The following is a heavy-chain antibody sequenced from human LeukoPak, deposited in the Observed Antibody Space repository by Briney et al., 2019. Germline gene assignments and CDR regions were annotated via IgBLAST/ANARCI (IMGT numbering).Heavy chain of an antibody. Sequence: PSETLSLTCTVSGGSIGSGGYYWSWIRQHPGKGLEWIGYIHNSGSTYYNPSLKSPVSIPVDTSKSHFSLRLSSVTAADTAVYYCARGEYYGSGSYYPGDYWGQGTLVTVSS. CDR1: GGSIGSGGYY. J-gene: IGHJ4*02. V-gene: IGHV4-31*01. CDR2: IHNSGST. D-gene: IGHD3-10*01. CDR3: ARGEYYGSGSYYPGDY.